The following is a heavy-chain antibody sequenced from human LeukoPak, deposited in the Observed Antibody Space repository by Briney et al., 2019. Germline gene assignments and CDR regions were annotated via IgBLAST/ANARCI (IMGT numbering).Heavy chain of an antibody. J-gene: IGHJ6*02. CDR2: ISSSSSTI. D-gene: IGHD4-23*01. CDR3: ARDGNDSAYYGMDV. Sequence: GGSLRLSCAASGFTFSSYSMTWVRQAPGKGLEWVSYISSSSSTIYYADSVKGRFTISRDNAKNSLYLQMNSLRAEDTAVYYCARDGNDSAYYGMDVWGQGTTVTVSS. V-gene: IGHV3-48*01. CDR1: GFTFSSYS.